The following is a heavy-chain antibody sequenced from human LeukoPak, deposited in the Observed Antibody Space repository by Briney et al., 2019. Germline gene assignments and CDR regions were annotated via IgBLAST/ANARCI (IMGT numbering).Heavy chain of an antibody. CDR3: ASIGRPRYFDY. CDR2: INTDGSST. J-gene: IGHJ4*02. D-gene: IGHD1-26*01. V-gene: IGHV3-74*01. CDR1: GFTFSSYW. Sequence: QSGGSLRLSCAASGFTFSSYWMHWVRQAPGKGLVWVSRINTDGSSTSYADSVKGRFTISRDNAKNTLYLQMNSLRAEDTAVYYCASIGRPRYFDYWGQGTLVTVSS.